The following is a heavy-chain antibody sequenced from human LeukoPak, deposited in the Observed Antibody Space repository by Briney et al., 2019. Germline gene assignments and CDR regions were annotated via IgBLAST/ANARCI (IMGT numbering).Heavy chain of an antibody. D-gene: IGHD5-24*01. V-gene: IGHV4-34*01. J-gene: IGHJ3*02. CDR2: INHSGST. CDR3: AREGGYNSRAFDI. CDR1: GGSFSGYY. Sequence: SETLSLTCAVYGGSFSGYYWSWIRQPPGKGLEWIGEINHSGSTNYNPSLKSRVTISVDTSKNQFSLKLSSVTAADTAVYYCAREGGYNSRAFDIWGQGTMVTVSS.